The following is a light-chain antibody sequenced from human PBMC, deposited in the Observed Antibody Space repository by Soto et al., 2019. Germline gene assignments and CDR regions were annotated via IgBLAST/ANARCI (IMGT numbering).Light chain of an antibody. CDR3: ETWHSNTRV. V-gene: IGLV4-60*02. J-gene: IGLJ3*02. CDR2: LEGSGSY. Sequence: QLVLTQSSSASASLGSSVKLTCTLSSGHSSYIIAWHQQQPGKAPRYLMKLEGSGSYNKGSGIPDHFSGSSSGADRYLTISNLPFEDEADYYCETWHSNTRVFGGGTKLTVL. CDR1: SGHSSYI.